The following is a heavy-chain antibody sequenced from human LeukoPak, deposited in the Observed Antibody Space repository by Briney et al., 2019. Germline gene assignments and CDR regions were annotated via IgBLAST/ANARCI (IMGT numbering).Heavy chain of an antibody. V-gene: IGHV3-23*01. J-gene: IGHJ4*02. CDR1: GFTFSNYA. CDR2: ISNNGGYT. Sequence: PRGSLRLSCAASGFTFSNYAMSWVRQAPGKGLQWVSAISNNGGYTYYADSVQGRFTISRDNSKSTLCLQMNSLRAEDTAVYYCAKQLGYCSDGSCYFPYWGQGTLVTVSS. CDR3: AKQLGYCSDGSCYFPY. D-gene: IGHD2-15*01.